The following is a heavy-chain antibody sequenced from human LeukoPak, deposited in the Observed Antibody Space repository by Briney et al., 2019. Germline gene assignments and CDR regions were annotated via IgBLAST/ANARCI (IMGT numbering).Heavy chain of an antibody. Sequence: ASVKVSCKASGYTFTGYYMHWVRQAPGQGLEWMGWINPNSGGTNYAQKFQGRVTMTRDTSISTAYMELSRLRSDDTAVYYCARVVYSSSSFDFQHWGQGTLVTVSS. J-gene: IGHJ1*01. CDR1: GYTFTGYY. CDR3: ARVVYSSSSFDFQH. V-gene: IGHV1-2*02. CDR2: INPNSGGT. D-gene: IGHD6-6*01.